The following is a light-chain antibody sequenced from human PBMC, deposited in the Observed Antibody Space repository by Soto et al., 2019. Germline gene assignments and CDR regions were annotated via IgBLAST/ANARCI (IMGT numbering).Light chain of an antibody. CDR3: QQYDSSPWT. V-gene: IGKV3-20*01. CDR1: QSVGSSF. J-gene: IGKJ1*01. CDR2: GAS. Sequence: EIVVTQSPGTLSLSPGERASLSCRASQSVGSSFLAWYQQKPGQAPRLLIYGASSRATGIPDRFSGSGSGTDFTLAISRLEPEDFAVYYGQQYDSSPWTFGRGTKVELK.